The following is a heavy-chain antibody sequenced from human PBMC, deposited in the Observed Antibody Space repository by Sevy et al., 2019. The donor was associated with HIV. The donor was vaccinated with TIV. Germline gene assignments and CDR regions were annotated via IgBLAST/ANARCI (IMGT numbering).Heavy chain of an antibody. V-gene: IGHV3-30*18. Sequence: GGSLRLSCGASGFTFFEYGIHWVRQAPGKGLEWVAVISHVGINKYYADTVKGRFNISRDNSNNTVSLQMNSLRAEDTAVYYCAKGGGYSYGEGGFDAWGQGTLVTVSS. CDR3: AKGGGYSYGEGGFDA. CDR2: ISHVGINK. J-gene: IGHJ5*02. CDR1: GFTFFEYG. D-gene: IGHD5-18*01.